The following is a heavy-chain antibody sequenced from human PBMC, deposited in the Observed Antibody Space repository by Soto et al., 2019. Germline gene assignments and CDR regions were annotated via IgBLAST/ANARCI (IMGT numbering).Heavy chain of an antibody. CDR3: ARDPSFGSSSYYYYYGMDV. J-gene: IGHJ6*02. CDR2: IYYSGST. CDR1: GGSISSYY. D-gene: IGHD6-13*01. V-gene: IGHV4-59*01. Sequence: PSETLSLTCTVSGGSISSYYWSWIRQPPGKGLEWIGYIYYSGSTNYNPSLKSRVTISVDTSKNQFSLKLSSVTAADTAVYYCARDPSFGSSSYYYYYGMDVWGQGTTVTVSS.